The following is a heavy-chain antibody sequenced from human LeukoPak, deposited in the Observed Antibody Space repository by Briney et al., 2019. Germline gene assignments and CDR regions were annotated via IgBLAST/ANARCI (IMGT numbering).Heavy chain of an antibody. D-gene: IGHD3-9*01. J-gene: IGHJ4*02. CDR1: GFTFSSYS. CDR2: ISGSSRSM. CDR3: ARELDEGFDY. Sequence: GGSLRLSCAASGFTFSSYSMNWVRQAPGKGLEWVSSISGSSRSMYYADSVKGRFTISRDNAKNSLFLQMNSLRAEDTAVYYCARELDEGFDYWGQGTLVTVSS. V-gene: IGHV3-21*01.